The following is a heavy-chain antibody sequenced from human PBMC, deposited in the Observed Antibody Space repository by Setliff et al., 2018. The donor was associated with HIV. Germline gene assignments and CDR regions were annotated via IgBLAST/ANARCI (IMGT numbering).Heavy chain of an antibody. D-gene: IGHD1-7*01. CDR2: VIPIFGTA. V-gene: IGHV1-69*06. Sequence: GASVKVSCKASGGTFSNYAISWVRQAPGQGLEWMGRVIPIFGTANYAQKFQGRVTITADKSTDTANMELSSLRSEDTAVYYCARGDNWNYIGRPSLYMDVWGRGTTVTVSS. J-gene: IGHJ6*03. CDR1: GGTFSNYA. CDR3: ARGDNWNYIGRPSLYMDV.